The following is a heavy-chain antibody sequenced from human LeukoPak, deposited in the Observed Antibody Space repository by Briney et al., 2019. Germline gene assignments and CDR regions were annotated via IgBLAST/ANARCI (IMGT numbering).Heavy chain of an antibody. Sequence: GGSLRLSCAASGFTFGSYAMHWVRQAPGKGLEYVSAISSNGGSTYYANSVKGRFTISRDNSKNTLYLQMGGLRAEDMAVYYCARDWLAVASYWGQGTLVTVSS. J-gene: IGHJ4*02. D-gene: IGHD6-19*01. CDR2: ISSNGGST. V-gene: IGHV3-64*01. CDR1: GFTFGSYA. CDR3: ARDWLAVASY.